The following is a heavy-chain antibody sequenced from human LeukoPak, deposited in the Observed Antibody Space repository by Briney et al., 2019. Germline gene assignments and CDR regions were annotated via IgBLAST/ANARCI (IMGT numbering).Heavy chain of an antibody. CDR3: ARGKGYFDY. V-gene: IGHV4-59*01. CDR2: IYYTGST. CDR1: GGSISTYS. J-gene: IGHJ4*02. Sequence: SETLSLTCTVSGGSISTYSWTWIRQPPGKGLEWIGYIYYTGSTNCYPFLKSRVTISADTSENQFSLKLSSVTAADTAVCYCARGKGYFDYWGQGTLVTVSS.